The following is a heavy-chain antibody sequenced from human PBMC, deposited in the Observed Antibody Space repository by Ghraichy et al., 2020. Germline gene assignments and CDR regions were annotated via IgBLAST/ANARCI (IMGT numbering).Heavy chain of an antibody. CDR3: ARGLVRGVMRRGGAYFDY. V-gene: IGHV4-34*01. D-gene: IGHD3-10*01. CDR2: INHSGST. Sequence: SETLSLTCAVYGGSFSGYYWSWIRQPPGKGLEWIGEINHSGSTNYNPSLKSRVTISVDTSKNQFSLKLSSVTAADTAVYYCARGLVRGVMRRGGAYFDYWGQGTLVTVSS. CDR1: GGSFSGYY. J-gene: IGHJ4*02.